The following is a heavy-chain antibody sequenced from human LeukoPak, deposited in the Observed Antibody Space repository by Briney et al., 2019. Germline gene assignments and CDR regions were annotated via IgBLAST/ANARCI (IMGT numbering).Heavy chain of an antibody. CDR1: GGSFSGYY. CDR3: ASLKTSYYYYGMDV. Sequence: SETLSLTCAVYGGSFSGYYWSWIRQPPGKGLEWIGEINHSGSTNYNPPLKSRVTISVDTSKNQFSLKLSSVTAADTAVYYCASLKTSYYYYGMDVWGQGTTVTVSS. J-gene: IGHJ6*02. D-gene: IGHD3-9*01. V-gene: IGHV4-34*01. CDR2: INHSGST.